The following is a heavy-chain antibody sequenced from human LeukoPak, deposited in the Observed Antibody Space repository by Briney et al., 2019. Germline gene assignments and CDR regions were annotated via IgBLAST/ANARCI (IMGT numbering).Heavy chain of an antibody. V-gene: IGHV4-59*01. CDR1: GGSISSYY. D-gene: IGHD5-18*01. J-gene: IGHJ6*02. Sequence: SQTLSLTCTVSGGSISSYYWSWIRQPPGKGLEWIGYIYYSGSTYYNPSLKSRVTISVDTSKNQFSLKLSSVTAADTAVYYCARCVEGYGTPHYYYGMDVWGQGTTVTVSS. CDR3: ARCVEGYGTPHYYYGMDV. CDR2: IYYSGST.